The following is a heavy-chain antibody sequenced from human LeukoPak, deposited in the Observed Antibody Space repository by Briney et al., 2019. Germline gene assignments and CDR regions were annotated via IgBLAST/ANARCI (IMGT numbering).Heavy chain of an antibody. V-gene: IGHV3-7*03. J-gene: IGHJ4*02. Sequence: PGGSLRLSCAASGFTFSSYWMNWVRQAPGKGLEWVASIKQDGSEKYYVDSVKGRFTISRDNAKNSLYLQMNSLRAEDTAIYYCARDGPAAGLYFDYWGQGTLVTVPS. CDR1: GFTFSSYW. CDR3: ARDGPAAGLYFDY. D-gene: IGHD6-13*01. CDR2: IKQDGSEK.